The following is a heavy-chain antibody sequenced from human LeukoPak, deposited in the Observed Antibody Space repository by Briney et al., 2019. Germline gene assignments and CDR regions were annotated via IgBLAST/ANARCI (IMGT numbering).Heavy chain of an antibody. V-gene: IGHV4-59*01. J-gene: IGHJ2*01. CDR1: GGSISSYY. D-gene: IGHD3-9*01. CDR2: IYYSGST. CDR3: ARVGAKLTGVGWFFDL. Sequence: SETLSLTCTVSGGSISSYYWGWVRQPPGKGLEWIGYIYYSGSTTYNPSLKSRVTVSVDTSKNQFSLNLSSVTAADTAVYYCARVGAKLTGVGWFFDLWGRGTLVTVSS.